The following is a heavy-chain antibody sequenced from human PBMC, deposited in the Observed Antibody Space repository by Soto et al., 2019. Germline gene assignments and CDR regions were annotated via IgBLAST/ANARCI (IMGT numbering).Heavy chain of an antibody. CDR3: AGHGATNWGGFFVS. J-gene: IGHJ4*02. V-gene: IGHV4-59*08. CDR1: GASITTYY. Sequence: QVQLQESGPGLVKPSETLSLTCNVSGASITTYYWSWIRQPPGKGLEWIGYIYYSGHINYNPSLKSRVTISVDTSKTQFSLTLSSVTAADTAVYYCAGHGATNWGGFFVSWGLGTLVSVSS. CDR2: IYYSGHI. D-gene: IGHD7-27*01.